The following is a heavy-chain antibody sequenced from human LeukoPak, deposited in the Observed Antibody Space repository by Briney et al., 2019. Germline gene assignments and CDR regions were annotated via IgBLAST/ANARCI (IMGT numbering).Heavy chain of an antibody. D-gene: IGHD3-10*01. CDR1: GGAISSGDYS. J-gene: IGHJ4*02. CDR2: IYYSGST. CDR3: ASNMVRGVTVDY. Sequence: SETLSLTCTVSGGAISSGDYSWSWIRQPPGKGLEWIGYIYYSGSTYYNPSLKSRVTISVDTCKNQCSLKLSSVTAADTAVYYCASNMVRGVTVDYWGQGTLVTVSS. V-gene: IGHV4-30-4*01.